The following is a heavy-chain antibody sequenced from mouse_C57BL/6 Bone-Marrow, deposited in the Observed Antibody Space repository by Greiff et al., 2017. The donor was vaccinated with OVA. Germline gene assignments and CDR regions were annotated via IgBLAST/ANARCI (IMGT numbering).Heavy chain of an antibody. J-gene: IGHJ2*01. V-gene: IGHV3-5*01. CDR3: ARDRGYYVDY. CDR1: GISITTGNYR. Sequence: DVKLQESGPGLVKPSQTVFLTCTVTGISITTGNYRWSWIRQFPGNKLEWIGYIYYSGTITYNPSLTSRTTITRNTPKNQFFLEMNSLTAEDTATYYCARDRGYYVDYWGQGTTLTVSS. CDR2: IYYSGTI.